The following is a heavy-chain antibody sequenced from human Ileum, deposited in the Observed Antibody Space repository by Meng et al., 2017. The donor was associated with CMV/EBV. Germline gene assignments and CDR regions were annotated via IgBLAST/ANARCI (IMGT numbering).Heavy chain of an antibody. Sequence: GESLKISCAASGFAFNSSWMIWVRQAPGKGLEWVANIKQDGSGDYNVDSVKGRFTISRDNAKNSLYLQMNSLRAEDTGLYYCARHAKYAFDLWGPGTMVTVSS. CDR3: ARHAKYAFDL. V-gene: IGHV3-7*01. CDR2: IKQDGSGD. CDR1: GFAFNSSW. J-gene: IGHJ3*01.